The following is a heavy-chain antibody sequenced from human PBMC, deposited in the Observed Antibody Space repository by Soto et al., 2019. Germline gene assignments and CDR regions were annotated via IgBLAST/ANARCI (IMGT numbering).Heavy chain of an antibody. D-gene: IGHD3-22*01. CDR2: VIPILGTP. V-gene: IGHV1-69*06. J-gene: IGHJ6*04. CDR3: ATVWFELSNGWPRGYDGMDV. CDR1: GGTFSRNA. Sequence: QVQLVQSGAEVKKPGSSVKFSCTASGGTFSRNAINWVRQAPGQGLEWMGGVIPILGTPNYARKFQGRVTISADKSTCTSYKEQSKLISEDMAVYYCATVWFELSNGWPRGYDGMDVGGEGTKVAVSS.